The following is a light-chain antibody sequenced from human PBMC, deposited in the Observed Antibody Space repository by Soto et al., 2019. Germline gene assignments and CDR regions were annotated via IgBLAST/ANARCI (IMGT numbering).Light chain of an antibody. J-gene: IGLJ3*02. CDR2: EVT. CDR1: SSDVGSYDF. V-gene: IGLV2-14*01. CDR3: SSFTTPSTWV. Sequence: QSALTQPTSVSGSPGQSITISCTATSSDVGSYDFVSWFQQHPGKAPKLMIYEVTNRPSGVSYRFSGSKSGNTASLTISGLQAEDEADYYCSSFTTPSTWVFGGGTKLTVL.